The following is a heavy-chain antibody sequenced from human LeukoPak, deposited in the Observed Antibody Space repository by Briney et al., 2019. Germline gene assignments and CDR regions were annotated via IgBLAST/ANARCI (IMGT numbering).Heavy chain of an antibody. V-gene: IGHV1-69*04. CDR3: ARELDYGDSDRFDY. CDR1: GGTFSSYA. J-gene: IGHJ4*02. D-gene: IGHD4-17*01. CDR2: IIPILGIA. Sequence: SVKVSCKASGGTFSSYAISWVRQAPGQGLEWMGRIIPILGIANYAQKFQGRVTITADKSTSTAYMELSSLRSEDTAVYYCARELDYGDSDRFDYWGQGTLVTVSS.